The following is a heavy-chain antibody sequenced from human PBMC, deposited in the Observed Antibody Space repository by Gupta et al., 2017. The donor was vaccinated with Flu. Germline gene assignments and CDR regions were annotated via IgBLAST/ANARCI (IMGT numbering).Heavy chain of an antibody. CDR2: IGGSGGTT. Sequence: TLKNYGMNWVRQAPEKGLEWVSGIGGSGGTTYYADSVKGRFTISRDNSMNTLYLQMKRLRGEDTAIYYCATRSGNSYAFDFWGQGTMVPVS. J-gene: IGHJ3*01. D-gene: IGHD1-26*01. CDR1: TLKNYG. CDR3: ATRSGNSYAFDF. V-gene: IGHV3-23*01.